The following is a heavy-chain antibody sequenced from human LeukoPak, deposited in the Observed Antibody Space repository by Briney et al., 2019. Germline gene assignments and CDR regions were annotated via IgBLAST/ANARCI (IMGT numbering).Heavy chain of an antibody. V-gene: IGHV4-39*01. D-gene: IGHD3-10*01. CDR3: ASLVPIYCSGRYRDY. CDR1: GGSISSSSYY. Sequence: SETLSLTCTVSGGSISSSSYYWGCIRQPPGKGLEWIGSIYYSGSTYYNPSPKSRVTISVDTSKNQFSLKLSSVTAADTAVYYFASLVPIYCSGRYRDYWGQGTLVTVSS. J-gene: IGHJ4*02. CDR2: IYYSGST.